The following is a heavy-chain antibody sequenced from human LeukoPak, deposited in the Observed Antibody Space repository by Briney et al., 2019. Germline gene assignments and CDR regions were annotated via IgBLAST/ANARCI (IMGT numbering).Heavy chain of an antibody. CDR1: GGSISSGSYY. V-gene: IGHV4-61*02. CDR3: ATERMIDSSGYRDAFDI. J-gene: IGHJ3*02. D-gene: IGHD3-22*01. CDR2: IYTSGST. Sequence: SETLSLTCTVSGGSISSGSYYWSWIRQPAGKGLEWIGRIYTSGSTNYNPSLKSRVTISVDTSKNQFSLKLSSVTAADTAVYYCATERMIDSSGYRDAFDIWGQGTMVTVSS.